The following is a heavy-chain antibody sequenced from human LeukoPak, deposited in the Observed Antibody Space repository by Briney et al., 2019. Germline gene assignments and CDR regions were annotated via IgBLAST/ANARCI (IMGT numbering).Heavy chain of an antibody. Sequence: SETLSLTCAVSGASINNNYWTWVRQPPGKGLEWIGYIYSNGNTNYNPSLKGRVTMSIETSKNQFSLQLPSVTAADTAVYYCASGTFDGPLYGTYWCFHVWGRGTLVTVSS. CDR1: GASINNNY. J-gene: IGHJ2*01. CDR2: IYSNGNT. CDR3: ASGTFDGPLYGTYWCFHV. D-gene: IGHD1-14*01. V-gene: IGHV4-59*01.